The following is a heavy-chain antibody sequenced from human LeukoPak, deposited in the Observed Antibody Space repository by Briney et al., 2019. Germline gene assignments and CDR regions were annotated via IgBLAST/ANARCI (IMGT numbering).Heavy chain of an antibody. CDR1: GGSISSGGFY. Sequence: PSETLSLTCTVSGGSISSGGFYWSWIRQPPGKGLEWIGYIHHSGDTYQNPFLKSRVTVSSDRSKNEFYLKLSSVAAADTAVYYCARLIAADPQLDYWGQGTLVTVSS. J-gene: IGHJ4*02. CDR3: ARLIAADPQLDY. V-gene: IGHV4-30-2*01. D-gene: IGHD6-25*01. CDR2: IHHSGDT.